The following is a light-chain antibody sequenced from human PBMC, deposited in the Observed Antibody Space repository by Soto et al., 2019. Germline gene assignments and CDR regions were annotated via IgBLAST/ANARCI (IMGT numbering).Light chain of an antibody. V-gene: IGKV1-39*01. J-gene: IGKJ1*01. Sequence: DIQMTQSPSSLSTSLGDRGTITCLPNKHINIYLNWYQQKPGKAPKLLIYAASSLHSGVPSRFSGSGSGTDFTLNISSLQPEDFATYYCQQSYRTPRTFGQGTKVDIK. CDR2: AAS. CDR3: QQSYRTPRT. CDR1: KHINIY.